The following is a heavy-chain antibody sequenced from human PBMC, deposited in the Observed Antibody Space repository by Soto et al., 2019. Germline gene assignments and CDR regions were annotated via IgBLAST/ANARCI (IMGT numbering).Heavy chain of an antibody. CDR2: IIPTFDIT. CDR3: ARAPILVGVTLHEHYFDS. J-gene: IGHJ4*02. D-gene: IGHD2-8*02. V-gene: IGHV1-69*13. CDR1: GGSFSNSV. Sequence: GASVKVSFTASGGSFSNSVISWVRQAPGQGLEWMGGIIPTFDITNYAQKLQGRLTIFADESTSTAYMELSSLRSEDTALYYCARAPILVGVTLHEHYFDSWGQGTLVTVSS.